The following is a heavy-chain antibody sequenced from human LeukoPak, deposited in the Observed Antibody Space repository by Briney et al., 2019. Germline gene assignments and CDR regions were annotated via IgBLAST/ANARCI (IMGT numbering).Heavy chain of an antibody. J-gene: IGHJ5*02. CDR1: GYSISSGYY. D-gene: IGHD6-13*01. V-gene: IGHV4-38-2*02. Sequence: SETLSLTCTVSGYSISSGYYWGWIRQPPGKGLEWIGSIYHSGSTYYNPSLKSRVTISVDTSKNQFSLKLSSVTAADTAVYYCARRYQGYSSSWLKFDPWGQGTLVTVSS. CDR2: IYHSGST. CDR3: ARRYQGYSSSWLKFDP.